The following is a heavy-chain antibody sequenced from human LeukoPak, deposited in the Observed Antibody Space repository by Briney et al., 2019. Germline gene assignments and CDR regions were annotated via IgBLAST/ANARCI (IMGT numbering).Heavy chain of an antibody. CDR2: ISYDGSNK. V-gene: IGHV3-30*04. D-gene: IGHD6-13*01. Sequence: PGGSLRLSCAASGFTFSSYAMHWVRQAPGKGPEWVAVISYDGSNKYYADSVKGRFTISRDNSKNTLYLQMNSLRAEDTAVYYCARAAAAGTFDYWGRGTLVTVSS. CDR1: GFTFSSYA. J-gene: IGHJ4*02. CDR3: ARAAAAGTFDY.